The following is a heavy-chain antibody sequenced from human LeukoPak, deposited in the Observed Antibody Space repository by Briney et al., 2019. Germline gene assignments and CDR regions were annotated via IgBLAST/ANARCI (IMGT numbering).Heavy chain of an antibody. CDR3: ARMLAVAGRLIHGMDV. Sequence: ASVKVSCKASGGTFSSYAISWVRQAPGQGLEWMGGIIPIFGTANYAQKFQGGVTITADESTSTAYMELSSLRSEDTAVYYCARMLAVAGRLIHGMDVWGQGTTVTVSS. CDR1: GGTFSSYA. CDR2: IIPIFGTA. J-gene: IGHJ6*02. V-gene: IGHV1-69*13. D-gene: IGHD6-19*01.